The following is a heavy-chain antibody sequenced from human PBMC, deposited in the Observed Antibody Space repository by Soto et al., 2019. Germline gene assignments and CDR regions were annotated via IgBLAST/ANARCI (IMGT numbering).Heavy chain of an antibody. CDR3: ARHWLSSSSEVGWFDP. D-gene: IGHD6-6*01. CDR2: IYYSGST. J-gene: IGHJ5*02. CDR1: GGSISSSSYY. V-gene: IGHV4-39*01. Sequence: PSETLSLTCTVSGGSISSSSYYWGWIRQPPGKGLEWIGSIYYSGSTYYNPSLKSRVTISVDTSKNQFSLKLSSVTAADTAVYYCARHWLSSSSEVGWFDPWGQGTLVTVSS.